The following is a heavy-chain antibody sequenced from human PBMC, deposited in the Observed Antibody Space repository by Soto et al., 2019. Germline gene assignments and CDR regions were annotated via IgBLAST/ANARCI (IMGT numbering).Heavy chain of an antibody. Sequence: QVQLVQSGAEVKKPGASVKVSCKASGYTFTSYGISWVRQAPGQGLEWMGWISAYNGNTNYAQKLQGRVTMTTDTSTSKAYMELRSLRSDDTAVYYCARSDIVVVPAAMKYYYYYYYMDVWGKGTTVTVSS. CDR3: ARSDIVVVPAAMKYYYYYYYMDV. CDR2: ISAYNGNT. J-gene: IGHJ6*03. CDR1: GYTFTSYG. D-gene: IGHD2-2*01. V-gene: IGHV1-18*01.